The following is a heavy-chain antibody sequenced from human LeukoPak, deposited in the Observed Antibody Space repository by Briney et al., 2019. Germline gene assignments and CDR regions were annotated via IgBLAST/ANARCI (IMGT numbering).Heavy chain of an antibody. CDR3: ARVGGWSNWFDP. D-gene: IGHD6-19*01. CDR2: IYTSGST. J-gene: IGHJ5*02. CDR1: GGSISSYY. V-gene: IGHV4-4*07. Sequence: SETMSLTCTVSGGSISSYYWSWTRQPAGKGLEWIGRIYTSGSTNYNPSLKSRVTMSVDTSKNQFSLKLSSVTAADTAVYYCARVGGWSNWFDPWGEGTVVTVSS.